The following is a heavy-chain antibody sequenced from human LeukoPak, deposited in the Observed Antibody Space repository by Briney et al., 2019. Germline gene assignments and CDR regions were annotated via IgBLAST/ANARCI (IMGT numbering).Heavy chain of an antibody. CDR1: GGSISSYY. D-gene: IGHD2-2*01. CDR3: ARGYCSSTSCYSPYYYYGMDV. V-gene: IGHV4-59*12. J-gene: IGHJ6*02. CDR2: IYYSGST. Sequence: SETLSLTCTVSGGSISSYYWSWIRQPPGKGLEWIGYIYYSGSTNYNPSLKSRVTISVDTSKNQFSLKLSSVTAADTAVYYCARGYCSSTSCYSPYYYYGMDVWGQGTTVTVS.